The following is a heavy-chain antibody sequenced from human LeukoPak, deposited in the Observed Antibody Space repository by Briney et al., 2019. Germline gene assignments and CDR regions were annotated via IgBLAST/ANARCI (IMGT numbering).Heavy chain of an antibody. V-gene: IGHV5-51*01. CDR2: IYPSDSDT. J-gene: IGHJ4*02. D-gene: IGHD5-18*01. CDR1: GYTFTNYW. Sequence: GESLQISFKGSGYTFTNYWIGWVRQLPGKGLEWMGSIYPSDSDTKYSPSFQGQVTISADRSITTAYLQWSSLKASDSAMYYCARLIPGYSLFDYWGQGTLVTVSS. CDR3: ARLIPGYSLFDY.